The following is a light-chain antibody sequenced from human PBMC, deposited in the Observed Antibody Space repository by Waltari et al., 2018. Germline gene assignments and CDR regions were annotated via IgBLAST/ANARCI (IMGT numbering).Light chain of an antibody. CDR2: KDS. Sequence: SYELTQPPSVSVSPGQTARITCSGDALPKKYADWYQQKPGQAPVLGIYKDSERPSGIPERFSGSSSGTTVTLTISGVQAEDEADYYCQSADSSGTYKVFGTGTKVTVL. CDR3: QSADSSGTYKV. J-gene: IGLJ1*01. V-gene: IGLV3-25*03. CDR1: ALPKKY.